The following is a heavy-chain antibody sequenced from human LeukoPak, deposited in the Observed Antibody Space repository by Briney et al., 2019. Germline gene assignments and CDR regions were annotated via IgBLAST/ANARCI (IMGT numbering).Heavy chain of an antibody. CDR2: IIPIFGTA. CDR3: ARAFGVAPYYFDY. V-gene: IGHV1-69*13. CDR1: GGTFSSYA. J-gene: IGHJ4*02. Sequence: ASVKVSCKASGGTFSSYAINWVRQAPGQGLKWMGGIIPIFGTANYAQKFQGRVTITADESTSTAYMELSSLRSEDTAVYYCARAFGVAPYYFDYWGQGTLVTVSS. D-gene: IGHD3-3*01.